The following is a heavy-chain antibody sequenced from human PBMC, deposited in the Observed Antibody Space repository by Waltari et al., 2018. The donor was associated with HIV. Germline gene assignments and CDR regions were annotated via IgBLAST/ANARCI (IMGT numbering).Heavy chain of an antibody. CDR3: VKEHQYSHSWYSYYGMDV. CDR2: ISGSGGGT. CDR1: GFTFSNYG. D-gene: IGHD6-13*01. V-gene: IGHV3-23*01. Sequence: EVRVLESGGALVQPGGSLRLSCAASGFTFSNYGMSWVRQAPGDGWEAVSTISGSGGGTYYPDSVKGRFPVSRDNSKNTLYLQMNSLRAEDTAVYFCVKEHQYSHSWYSYYGMDVWGQGTTVTVSS. J-gene: IGHJ6*02.